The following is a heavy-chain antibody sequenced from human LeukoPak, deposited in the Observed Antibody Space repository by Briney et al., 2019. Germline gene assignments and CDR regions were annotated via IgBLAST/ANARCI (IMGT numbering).Heavy chain of an antibody. CDR3: SRIPAWLNAFGYFDL. CDR2: ISSSGSTI. V-gene: IGHV3-11*01. CDR1: GFIFSDYY. D-gene: IGHD2-2*01. J-gene: IGHJ2*01. Sequence: GGSLRLSCAASGFIFSDYYMSWIRQAPGKGLEWVSYISSSGSTIYYADSVKGRFTISRDNAKTSLYLQMNSLRAEDTAVYYCSRIPAWLNAFGYFDLWGRGTLVTASS.